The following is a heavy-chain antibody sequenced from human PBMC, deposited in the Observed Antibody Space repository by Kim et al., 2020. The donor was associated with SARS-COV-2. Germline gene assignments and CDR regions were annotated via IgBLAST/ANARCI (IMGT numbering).Heavy chain of an antibody. CDR1: GGSISSGGYS. CDR2: IYHSRST. J-gene: IGHJ4*02. CDR3: ARSYTLFGVGYFDY. V-gene: IGHV4-30-2*01. D-gene: IGHD3-3*01. Sequence: SETLSLTCAVSGGSISSGGYSWSWIRQPPGKGLEWIGYIYHSRSTYSNPSLRSRVTISVDMSKNQFSLNLSSVTAADTAVYYCARSYTLFGVGYFDYWGQGTLVTVSS.